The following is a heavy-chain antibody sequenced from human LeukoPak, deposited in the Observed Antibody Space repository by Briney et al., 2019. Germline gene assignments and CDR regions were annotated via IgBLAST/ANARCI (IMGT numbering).Heavy chain of an antibody. V-gene: IGHV3-74*01. CDR1: GFTFSSYW. CDR2: INSDGSST. CDR3: AKDNSIYSYGLYYFDY. Sequence: GGSLRLSCAASGFTFSSYWMHWVRQAPGKGLVWVSRINSDGSSTTYADSVKGRFTISRDNSKNTLYLQMNSLRAEDTAVYYCAKDNSIYSYGLYYFDYWGQGTLVTVSS. D-gene: IGHD5-18*01. J-gene: IGHJ4*02.